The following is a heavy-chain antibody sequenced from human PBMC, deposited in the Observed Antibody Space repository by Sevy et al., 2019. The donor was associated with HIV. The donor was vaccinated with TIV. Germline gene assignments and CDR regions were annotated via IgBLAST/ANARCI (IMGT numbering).Heavy chain of an antibody. CDR2: IMQDGSER. V-gene: IGHV3-7*01. J-gene: IGHJ4*02. D-gene: IGHD3-3*01. Sequence: GESLKISCAASGFTFSSYSMTWVRQAPAKGLEWVANIMQDGSERFYVDSVKGRFTISRDNAKNSVSLHMNSLRVEDTAVYYCARTYYDFWSGYQDYWGQGTLVTVSS. CDR3: ARTYYDFWSGYQDY. CDR1: GFTFSSYS.